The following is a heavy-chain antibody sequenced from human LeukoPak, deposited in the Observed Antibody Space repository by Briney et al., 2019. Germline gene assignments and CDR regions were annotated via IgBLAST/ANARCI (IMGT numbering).Heavy chain of an antibody. CDR1: GFTFSSYA. J-gene: IGHJ6*02. V-gene: IGHV3-23*01. CDR2: ISGSGGST. Sequence: PGGSLRLSCAASGFTFSSYAMSWVRQAPGKGLEWVSAISGSGGSTYYADSVKGRFTISRDNSKNTLYLQMNSLRAEDTAVYYCANGAVSGYMRYYYYGMDVWGQGTTVTVSS. CDR3: ANGAVSGYMRYYYYGMDV. D-gene: IGHD3-3*01.